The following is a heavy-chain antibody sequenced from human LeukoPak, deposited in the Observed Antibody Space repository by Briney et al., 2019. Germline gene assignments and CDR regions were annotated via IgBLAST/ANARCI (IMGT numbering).Heavy chain of an antibody. CDR1: GYSISSGYY. CDR2: IYHSGST. V-gene: IGHV4-38-2*02. J-gene: IGHJ5*02. D-gene: IGHD3-3*01. CDR3: ARDHRGNTIFGVVTNNWFDP. Sequence: PSETLSLTCTVSGYSISSGYYWGWIRQPPGKGLEWIGSIYHSGSTYYNPSLKSRVTISVDTSKNQFSLKLSSVTAADTAVYYCARDHRGNTIFGVVTNNWFDPWGQGTLVTVSS.